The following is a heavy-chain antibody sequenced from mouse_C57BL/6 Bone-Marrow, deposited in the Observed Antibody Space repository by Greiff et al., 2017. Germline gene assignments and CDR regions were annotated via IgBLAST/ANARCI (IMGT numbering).Heavy chain of an antibody. Sequence: QVQLKESDAELVKPGASVKISCKVSGYTFTDYTIHWMKQRPEQGLEWIGYIYPRDGSTKYNEKFKGKATLTADKSSSTAYMQLNSVTSEDSAVYVCARWENYGSSSYYFDYWGQGTTLTVSS. D-gene: IGHD1-1*01. CDR2: IYPRDGST. CDR3: ARWENYGSSSYYFDY. V-gene: IGHV1-78*01. CDR1: GYTFTDYT. J-gene: IGHJ2*01.